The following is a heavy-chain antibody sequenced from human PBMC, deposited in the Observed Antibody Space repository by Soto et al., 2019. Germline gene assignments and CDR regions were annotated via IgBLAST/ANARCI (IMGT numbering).Heavy chain of an antibody. J-gene: IGHJ3*02. CDR3: ASDRAPYDSSGYYDAFDI. CDR2: IYYSGST. Sequence: SETLSLTCTVSGGSISSGGYYWSWIRQHPGKGLEWIGYIYYSGSTYYNPSLKSRVTISVDTSKNQFSLKLSSVTAADTAVYYCASDRAPYDSSGYYDAFDIWGQGTMVTVSS. D-gene: IGHD3-22*01. CDR1: GGSISSGGYY. V-gene: IGHV4-31*03.